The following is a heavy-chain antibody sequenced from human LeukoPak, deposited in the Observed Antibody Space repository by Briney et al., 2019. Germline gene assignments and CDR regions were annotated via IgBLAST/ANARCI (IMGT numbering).Heavy chain of an antibody. D-gene: IGHD6-13*01. CDR3: ARDGQYSSSSDWFDP. CDR1: RYTFTGYY. Sequence: ASVKVSCKASRYTFTGYYIHWVRQAPGQELEWMGWINPNSGGTNYAQKFQGRVTMTRDTSINTAYMELSRLRSDDTAVYYCARDGQYSSSSDWFDPWGQGTLVTVSS. J-gene: IGHJ5*02. CDR2: INPNSGGT. V-gene: IGHV1-2*02.